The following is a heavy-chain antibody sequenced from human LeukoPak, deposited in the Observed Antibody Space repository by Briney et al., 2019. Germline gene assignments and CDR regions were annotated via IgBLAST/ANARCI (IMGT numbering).Heavy chain of an antibody. CDR2: ISSSSSYI. CDR3: ARDAVTMVRGVIGY. CDR1: GFTFSSYS. J-gene: IGHJ4*02. V-gene: IGHV3-21*01. D-gene: IGHD3-10*01. Sequence: GGSLRLSCAASGFTFSSYSMNWVRQAPGKGLEWVSSISSSSSYIYYADSVKGRFTISRDNAKNSLYLQMNSLRAEDTAVYYCARDAVTMVRGVIGYWGQGTLATVSS.